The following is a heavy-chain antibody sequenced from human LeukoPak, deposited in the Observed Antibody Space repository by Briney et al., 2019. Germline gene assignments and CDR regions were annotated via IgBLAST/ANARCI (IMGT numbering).Heavy chain of an antibody. CDR2: INPNSGGT. V-gene: IGHV1-2*02. J-gene: IGHJ4*02. CDR3: ARVEMATIGALDY. CDR1: GYTFTGYY. D-gene: IGHD5-24*01. Sequence: ASVKVSCKASGYTFTGYYMHWVRQAPGQGLEWMGWINPNSGGTNYAQKFQGRVTMTRDTSISTAYMELSRLRSDDTAVYYCARVEMATIGALDYWGQGTLVTVYS.